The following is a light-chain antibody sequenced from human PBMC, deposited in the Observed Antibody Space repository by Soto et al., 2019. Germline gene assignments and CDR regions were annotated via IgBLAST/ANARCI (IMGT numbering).Light chain of an antibody. Sequence: DIQMTQSPSTLSASVGDTVTITCRASESIDNWLAWYQQKPGKAPKLLIFAASTLIRGVPSRFSGRGSGKEFTLTISSRQVDDYATFYCQQYHTDWTFGQGTKVAI. CDR1: ESIDNW. V-gene: IGKV1-5*01. CDR3: QQYHTDWT. CDR2: AAS. J-gene: IGKJ1*01.